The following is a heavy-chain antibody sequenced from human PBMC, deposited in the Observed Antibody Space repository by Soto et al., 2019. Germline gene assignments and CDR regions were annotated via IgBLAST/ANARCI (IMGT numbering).Heavy chain of an antibody. D-gene: IGHD3-22*01. CDR3: AKGDRFIMMVVADAFDI. J-gene: IGHJ3*02. Sequence: GSLRLSCAASGFTFSSYAMSWVRQAPGKGLEWVSAISGSGGSTYYADSVKGRFTISRDNSKNTLYLQMNSLRAEDTAVYYCAKGDRFIMMVVADAFDIWGQGTRFSDS. CDR1: GFTFSSYA. CDR2: ISGSGGST. V-gene: IGHV3-23*01.